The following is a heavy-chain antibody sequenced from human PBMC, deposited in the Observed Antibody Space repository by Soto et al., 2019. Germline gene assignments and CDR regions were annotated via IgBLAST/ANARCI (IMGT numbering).Heavy chain of an antibody. D-gene: IGHD3-10*01. CDR2: INHDGSST. CDR3: AKETTDLYGAGGHLDY. CDR1: GFTFSSYW. J-gene: IGHJ4*02. Sequence: GGSLRLSCAASGFTFSSYWMQWVRQAPGKGLEWVSYINHDGSSTRYADSVKGRFSISRDNATNTLYLLMNNLSAEDTSVYFCAKETTDLYGAGGHLDYWGQGVLVTVS. V-gene: IGHV3-74*01.